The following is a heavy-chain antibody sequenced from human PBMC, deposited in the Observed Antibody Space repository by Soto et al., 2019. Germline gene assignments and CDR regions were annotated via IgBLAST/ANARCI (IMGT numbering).Heavy chain of an antibody. V-gene: IGHV1-18*01. CDR3: ARVLPPTAV. CDR1: GYTIPSYH. Sequence: DQVKVSRKASGYTIPSYHTNRVRQAPGQGLEWMGWISAYNGNTNYVQKLQGRVTMTTDTSTSTAYMELRSLRSDDTAVYYCARVLPPTAVWGHGITVT. CDR2: ISAYNGNT. J-gene: IGHJ6*01.